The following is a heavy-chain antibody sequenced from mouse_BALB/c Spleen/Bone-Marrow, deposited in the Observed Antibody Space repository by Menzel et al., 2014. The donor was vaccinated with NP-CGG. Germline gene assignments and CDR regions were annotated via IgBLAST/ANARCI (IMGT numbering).Heavy chain of an antibody. CDR3: ATLTGTFDY. CDR1: GLNIKDTY. V-gene: IGHV14-3*02. CDR2: IDPANGYT. J-gene: IGHJ2*01. Sequence: VHVKQSGAELVKPGDSVKLSCTASGLNIKDTYMNWVKQRAEQGLEWIGRIDPANGYTEYDPKFQGKATIIADTSSNTAFLHLGSLTSEDTAVYYCATLTGTFDYWAQGTPLTVSS. D-gene: IGHD4-1*01.